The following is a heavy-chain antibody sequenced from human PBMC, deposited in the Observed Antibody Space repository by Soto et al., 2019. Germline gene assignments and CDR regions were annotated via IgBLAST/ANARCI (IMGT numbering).Heavy chain of an antibody. Sequence: QPXVSLRLSGVASGLTFGSRAMSWVRQAAGEGLQWVATITDNGGDAKYADSVRGRFVISRDNSKKTLYLQMTSLTAEDSAMYFCARGSTESYPGSRIFDFWGRGTLVTVSS. J-gene: IGHJ5*01. D-gene: IGHD3-10*01. CDR3: ARGSTESYPGSRIFDF. CDR2: ITDNGGDA. V-gene: IGHV3-23*01. CDR1: GLTFGSRA.